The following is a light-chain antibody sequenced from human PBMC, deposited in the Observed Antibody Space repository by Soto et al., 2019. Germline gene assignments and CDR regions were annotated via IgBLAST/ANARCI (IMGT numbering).Light chain of an antibody. Sequence: EIILTQSPASLSVSPGERANLSCRASQSVNNNLAWYQQKPGQAPRLLIYGASTRATGIPARFSGSGSGTEFTLTINSLQSEDFAVYYCQQYNNWPRTFGQGTKVEIK. J-gene: IGKJ1*01. CDR2: GAS. V-gene: IGKV3-15*01. CDR3: QQYNNWPRT. CDR1: QSVNNN.